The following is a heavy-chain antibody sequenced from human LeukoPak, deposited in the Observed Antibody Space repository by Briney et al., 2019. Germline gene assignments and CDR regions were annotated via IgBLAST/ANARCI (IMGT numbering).Heavy chain of an antibody. D-gene: IGHD3-22*01. V-gene: IGHV3-23*01. CDR2: ISGSGTYT. CDR1: RFTFSSYA. Sequence: PGGSLRLSCAASRFTFSSYAMSWVRQAPGTGLEWVSTISGSGTYTYYADSVKGRFTISRDNSKNTLYLQMISLRAEDTAVYYCARGQFRLSDYDSSAFDYWGQGTLVTVSS. CDR3: ARGQFRLSDYDSSAFDY. J-gene: IGHJ4*02.